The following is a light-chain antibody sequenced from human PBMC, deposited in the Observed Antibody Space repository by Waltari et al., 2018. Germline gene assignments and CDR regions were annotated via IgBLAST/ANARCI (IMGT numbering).Light chain of an antibody. CDR3: NSRDSSGNHLV. CDR2: GKN. CDR1: SLRSYY. V-gene: IGLV3-19*01. Sequence: SSELTQDPAVSVALGQTVRITYQGDSLRSYYASWYQQKPGQAPVLFIYGKNNRPSGIPDRFSGSSSGNTASLTITGAQAEDEADYYCNSRDSSGNHLVFGGGTKLTVL. J-gene: IGLJ2*01.